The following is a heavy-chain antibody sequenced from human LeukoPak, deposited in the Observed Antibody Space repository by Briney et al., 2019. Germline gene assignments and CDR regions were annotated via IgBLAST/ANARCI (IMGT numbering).Heavy chain of an antibody. CDR3: ARRSRDGWYCDY. V-gene: IGHV3-30*04. D-gene: IGHD5-24*01. CDR1: GFTFSSYA. CDR2: MSYDGSNK. Sequence: GGSLRLSCAASGFTFSSYAMLWVRQAPGKGLEWVAVMSYDGSNKYYADSVKGRFTISRDNSKNTLYLQMNSLRTEDTAVYYCARRSRDGWYCDYWGQGTLVTVA. J-gene: IGHJ4*02.